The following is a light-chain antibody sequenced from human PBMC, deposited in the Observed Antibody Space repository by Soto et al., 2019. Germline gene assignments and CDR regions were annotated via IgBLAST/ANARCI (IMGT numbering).Light chain of an antibody. CDR2: EVN. J-gene: IGLJ3*02. V-gene: IGLV2-23*02. CDR1: SSDVGTYNL. Sequence: QSALTQPASVSGSPGQSITISCTGTSSDVGTYNLVSWYQQHPGKAPQLIIYEVNKRPSGVSNRFSGSKSGNTASLTISGLQAEAEAEYDCCSHACSGTSEWVFGGGTKVTVL. CDR3: CSHACSGTSEWV.